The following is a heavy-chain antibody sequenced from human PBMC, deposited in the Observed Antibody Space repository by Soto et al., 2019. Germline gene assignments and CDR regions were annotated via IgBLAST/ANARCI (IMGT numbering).Heavy chain of an antibody. J-gene: IGHJ4*02. CDR2: ISYDGSNK. D-gene: IGHD3-10*01. CDR3: AKDRYSSGSLYYFDY. V-gene: IGHV3-30*18. CDR1: GFTFSRYG. Sequence: PGGSLRLSCATSGFTFSRYGMHWVRQAPGKGLEWVAVISYDGSNKYYADSVKGRFTISRDNSKNTLYLQMNSLRAEDTAVYYCAKDRYSSGSLYYFDYWGQGTLVTVSS.